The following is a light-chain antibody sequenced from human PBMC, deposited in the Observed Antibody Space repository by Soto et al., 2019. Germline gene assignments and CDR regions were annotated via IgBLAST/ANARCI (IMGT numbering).Light chain of an antibody. CDR2: LEGSGSY. CDR3: ETWDINTHVV. CDR1: SGHSSYI. V-gene: IGLV4-60*02. J-gene: IGLJ2*01. Sequence: QSVLTQSSSASASLGSSVKLTCTLSSGHSSYIIAWHQQQPGKAPRYLMKLEGSGSYNTGSGVPDRFSGSSSGADRYLTISNLQFEDEADYYCETWDINTHVVFGGGTQLTVL.